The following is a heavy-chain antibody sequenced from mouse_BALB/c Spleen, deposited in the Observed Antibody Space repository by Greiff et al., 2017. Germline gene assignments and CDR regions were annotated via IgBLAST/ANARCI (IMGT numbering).Heavy chain of an antibody. Sequence: EVKLVESGAELVKPGASVKLSCTASGFNIKDTYMHWVKQRPEQGLEWIGRIDPANGNTKYDPKFQGKATITADTSSNTAYLQLSSLTSEDTAVYYCAKEIYYGNSWGQGTTLTVSS. J-gene: IGHJ2*01. CDR3: AKEIYYGNS. CDR1: GFNIKDTY. CDR2: IDPANGNT. V-gene: IGHV14-3*02. D-gene: IGHD2-1*01.